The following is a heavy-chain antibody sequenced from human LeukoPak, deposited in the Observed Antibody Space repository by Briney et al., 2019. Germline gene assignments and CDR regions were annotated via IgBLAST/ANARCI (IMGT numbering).Heavy chain of an antibody. V-gene: IGHV3-30*01. Sequence: GSLRLSCAASGFPFSSYAMHWVRQAPGKGLEWVAVISYDGSNKYYADSVKGRFTISRDNSKNTLYLQMNSLRAEDTAVYYCARDLLYDSSGYFSNAFDIWGQGTMVTVSS. J-gene: IGHJ3*02. CDR3: ARDLLYDSSGYFSNAFDI. CDR1: GFPFSSYA. CDR2: ISYDGSNK. D-gene: IGHD3-22*01.